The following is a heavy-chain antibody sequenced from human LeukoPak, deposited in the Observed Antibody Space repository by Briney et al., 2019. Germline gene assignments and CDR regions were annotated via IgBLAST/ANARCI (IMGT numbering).Heavy chain of an antibody. CDR1: GFTFSSYA. CDR3: VGYSTFDY. J-gene: IGHJ4*02. CDR2: ITSSSSTI. D-gene: IGHD2/OR15-2a*01. Sequence: GGSLRLSCAASGFTFSSYAMSWVRQAPGKGLEWVSYITSSSSTIYYADSVKGRFTISRDNAKNSLYLQMNSLRDEDTAVYYCVGYSTFDYWGQGTLVTVSS. V-gene: IGHV3-48*02.